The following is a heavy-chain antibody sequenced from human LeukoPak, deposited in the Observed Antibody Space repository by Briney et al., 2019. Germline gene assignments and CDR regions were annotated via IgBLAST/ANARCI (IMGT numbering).Heavy chain of an antibody. CDR1: GYTFTSYG. V-gene: IGHV1-18*01. CDR2: ISAYNGNT. Sequence: ASVKVSCKASGYTFTSYGIIWVRQAPGQGLEWMGWISAYNGNTNYAQKLQGRVTMTTDTSTSTAYMELRSLRSDDTAVYYCARDPGYSSSQYYFDYWGQGTLVTVSS. CDR3: ARDPGYSSSQYYFDY. D-gene: IGHD6-13*01. J-gene: IGHJ4*02.